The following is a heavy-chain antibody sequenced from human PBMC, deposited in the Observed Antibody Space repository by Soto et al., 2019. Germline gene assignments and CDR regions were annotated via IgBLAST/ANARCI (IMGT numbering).Heavy chain of an antibody. Sequence: QLQLQESGPGLVKPSETLSLTCTVSGGSISSSSYYWGWIRQPPGKGLEWIGSIYYSGSTYYNPSLKSRVTISVDTSKNQFSLKLCSVTAADTAVYYCARHGRYYDILTGYYNDEWFDPWGQGTLVTVSS. CDR2: IYYSGST. V-gene: IGHV4-39*01. J-gene: IGHJ5*02. D-gene: IGHD3-9*01. CDR3: ARHGRYYDILTGYYNDEWFDP. CDR1: GGSISSSSYY.